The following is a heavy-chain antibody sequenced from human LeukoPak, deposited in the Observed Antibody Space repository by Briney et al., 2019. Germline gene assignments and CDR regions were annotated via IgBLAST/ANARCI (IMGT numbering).Heavy chain of an antibody. D-gene: IGHD6-13*01. V-gene: IGHV3-74*01. Sequence: PGGSLGLSCAASGFTFSSYWMHWVRQAPGKGLVWVSRINSDGSSTSYADSVKGRFTISRDNAKNTLYLQMNSLRAEDTAVYYCARGRSGLAPTYSSSWYDSYGMDVWGQGTTVTVSS. J-gene: IGHJ6*02. CDR2: INSDGSST. CDR3: ARGRSGLAPTYSSSWYDSYGMDV. CDR1: GFTFSSYW.